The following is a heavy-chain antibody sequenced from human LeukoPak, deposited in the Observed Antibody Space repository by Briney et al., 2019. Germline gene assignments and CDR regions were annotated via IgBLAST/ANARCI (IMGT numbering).Heavy chain of an antibody. J-gene: IGHJ4*02. D-gene: IGHD3-22*01. V-gene: IGHV1-69*13. CDR2: IIPIFGTA. CDR1: GGTFSSYA. CDR3: ARLPLESETYYYDSSGSLDFDY. Sequence: SVKVSCKASGGTFSSYAISWVRQAPGQGLEWTGGIIPIFGTANYAQKFQGRVTITADESTSTAYMELSSLRSEDTAVYYCARLPLESETYYYDSSGSLDFDYWGQGTLVTVSS.